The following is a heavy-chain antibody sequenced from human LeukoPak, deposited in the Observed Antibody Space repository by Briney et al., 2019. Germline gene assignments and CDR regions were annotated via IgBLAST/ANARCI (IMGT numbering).Heavy chain of an antibody. D-gene: IGHD6-13*01. CDR3: ARQDIAAGLGYGMDV. V-gene: IGHV3-7*01. CDR2: IKQDGTEK. J-gene: IGHJ6*02. CDR1: GFTFSSYW. Sequence: GGSLRLSCAASGFTFSSYWMSWVRQAPGKGLEWVANIKQDGTEKYYVDSVKGRFTASRDNAKNSLYLQMNSLRAEDTAVYYCARQDIAAGLGYGMDVWGQGTTVTVSS.